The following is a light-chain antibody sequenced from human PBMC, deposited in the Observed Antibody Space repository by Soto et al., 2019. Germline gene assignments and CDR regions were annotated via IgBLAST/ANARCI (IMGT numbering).Light chain of an antibody. CDR1: YSNIGAGSD. Sequence: QAVVTQPPSVSGALGQRVTISCTGSYSNIGAGSDVHWYQQLAGTAPTLLVYGNSNRPSGVPDRFSGSKSGTSASLAISGLQAEDEAAYYCQSYASSLFVVFGGGTKLTVL. J-gene: IGLJ2*01. V-gene: IGLV1-40*01. CDR2: GNS. CDR3: QSYASSLFVV.